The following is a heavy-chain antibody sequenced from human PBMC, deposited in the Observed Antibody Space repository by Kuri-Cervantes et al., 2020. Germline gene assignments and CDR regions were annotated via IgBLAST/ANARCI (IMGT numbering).Heavy chain of an antibody. Sequence: SCAISGDSVSSNSAAWNWIRQSPSRGLEWLGRTYYRSKWYNDYAVSVKSRITINPDTSKNQFSLQLNSVTPEDTAVYYCARDLGEWGLGYMDVWGKGTTVTVSS. J-gene: IGHJ6*03. CDR3: ARDLGEWGLGYMDV. V-gene: IGHV6-1*01. CDR1: GDSVSSNSAA. CDR2: TYYRSKWYN. D-gene: IGHD3-10*01.